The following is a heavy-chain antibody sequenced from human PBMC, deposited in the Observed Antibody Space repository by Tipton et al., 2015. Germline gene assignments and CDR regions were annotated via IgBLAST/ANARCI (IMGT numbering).Heavy chain of an antibody. Sequence: TLSLTCAVSAYSISSDYYWGWIRQPPGKGLEWIGSISHSGNTYYNPSLKSRVTMSRDTSKNQFSLKLTSVTAADTAVYCCACQDYDSLTRDYRTVDYWGQGTLVTVSS. J-gene: IGHJ4*02. D-gene: IGHD3-9*01. CDR2: ISHSGNT. CDR3: ACQDYDSLTRDYRTVDY. V-gene: IGHV4-38-2*01. CDR1: AYSISSDYY.